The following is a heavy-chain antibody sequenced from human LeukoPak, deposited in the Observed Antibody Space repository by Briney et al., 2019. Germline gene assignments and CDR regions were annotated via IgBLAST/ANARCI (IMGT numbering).Heavy chain of an antibody. CDR1: GGTFNAYY. V-gene: IGHV4-34*01. Sequence: SETLSLTCAVHGGTFNAYYWSWVRQSPGKGLQWIGECNHRGSAHYSPSLKSRVTISIDTSKSQVSLTLSSVTAAHTAVYFCVRGNSRSYWGDSYYYMDVWGKGTTVTVSS. CDR3: VRGNSRSYWGDSYYYMDV. CDR2: CNHRGSA. D-gene: IGHD1-26*01. J-gene: IGHJ6*03.